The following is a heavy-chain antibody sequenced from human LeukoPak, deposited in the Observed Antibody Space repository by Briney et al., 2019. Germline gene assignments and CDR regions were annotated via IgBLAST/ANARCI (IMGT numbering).Heavy chain of an antibody. CDR3: ARVPL. J-gene: IGHJ4*02. CDR2: IDTNNGGT. CDR1: GYTFIGYY. V-gene: IGHV1-2*02. Sequence: ASVKVSCKAPGYTFIGYYIHWVRQAPGQGLEWMGWIDTNNGGTNYAQKFQGRITMTRDTSISTTYMELNSLRGDDTAVYYCARVPLWGQGTLVTVSS.